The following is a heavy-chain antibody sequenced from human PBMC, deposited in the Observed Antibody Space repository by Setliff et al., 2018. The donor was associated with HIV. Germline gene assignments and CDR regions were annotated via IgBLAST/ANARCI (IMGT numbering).Heavy chain of an antibody. J-gene: IGHJ3*02. V-gene: IGHV4-59*01. CDR3: ARFPLLHKNAFDI. CDR2: IYYSGSV. CDR1: GGSISSYY. D-gene: IGHD2-15*01. Sequence: TLSLTCTVSGGSISSYYWSWIRQPPGKGLEWIGYIYYSGSVNYNPSLKSRVTISVDTSKNQSSLNLSSVTAADTAVYYCARFPLLHKNAFDIWGQGTMVTVSS.